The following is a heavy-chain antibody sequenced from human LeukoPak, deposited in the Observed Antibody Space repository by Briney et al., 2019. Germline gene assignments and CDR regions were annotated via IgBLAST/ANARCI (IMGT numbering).Heavy chain of an antibody. D-gene: IGHD4-23*01. V-gene: IGHV4-34*01. CDR1: GGSFSGYY. CDR3: ARGGGYYYYYYMDV. Sequence: SETLSLTCAVYGGSFSGYYWSWIRQPPGKGLERIGETNHSGSTNYNPSLKSRATISVDTSKNQFSLKLSSVTAADTAVYYCARGGGYYYYYYMDVWGKGTTVTVSS. CDR2: TNHSGST. J-gene: IGHJ6*03.